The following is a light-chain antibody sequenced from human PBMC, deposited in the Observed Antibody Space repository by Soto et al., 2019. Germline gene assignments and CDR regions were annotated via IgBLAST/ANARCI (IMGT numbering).Light chain of an antibody. J-gene: IGKJ2*03. CDR2: DAS. CDR3: QQYLSSPPYG. CDR1: QTISSY. V-gene: IGKV3-20*01. Sequence: DIVLTQSPGTLSLSPGERATLSCRASQTISSYLAWYQHKPGQAPRLLIYDASSRATDIPDRFSGSGSGTEFTLSIGRLEPEDVAVYYCQQYLSSPPYGFGQGTKLEIK.